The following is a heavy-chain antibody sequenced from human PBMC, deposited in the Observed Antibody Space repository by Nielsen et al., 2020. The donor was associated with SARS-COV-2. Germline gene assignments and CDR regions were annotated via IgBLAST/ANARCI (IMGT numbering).Heavy chain of an antibody. CDR1: GGTFSSYA. CDR3: ARARGWIFGVLGDV. J-gene: IGHJ6*02. D-gene: IGHD3-3*01. CDR2: IIPIFGTA. V-gene: IGHV1-69*13. Sequence: SVKVSCKASGGTFSSYAISWVRQAPGQGPEWMGGIIPIFGTANYAQKFQGRVTITADESTSTAYMELSSLRSEDTAVYYCARARGWIFGVLGDVWGQGTTVTVSS.